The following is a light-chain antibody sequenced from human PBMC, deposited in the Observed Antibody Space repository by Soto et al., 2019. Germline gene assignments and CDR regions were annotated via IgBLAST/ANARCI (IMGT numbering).Light chain of an antibody. J-gene: IGLJ2*01. V-gene: IGLV1-40*01. CDR2: VNS. CDR3: QSYDSSLSAVV. Sequence: QSVLTQPTSVSGAPGQRVTISCTGSSSNIGAGYDVHWYQQLPGTAPKLLIYVNSNRPSGVPDRFSGSKSGTSASLAITGLQAEDEADYYCQSYDSSLSAVVFAGGTKLTVL. CDR1: SSNIGAGYD.